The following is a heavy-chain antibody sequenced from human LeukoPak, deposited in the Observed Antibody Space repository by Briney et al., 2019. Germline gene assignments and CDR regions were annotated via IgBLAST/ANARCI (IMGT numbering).Heavy chain of an antibody. J-gene: IGHJ4*02. CDR1: GGTFSSYA. V-gene: IGHV1-69*13. D-gene: IGHD3-22*01. CDR2: IIPIFGTA. Sequence: SVKVSCKASGGTFSSYAISWVRQAPGQGLEWMGGIIPIFGTANYAQKFQGRVTITADESTSTAYMELSSLRSEDTAVYYCARGLLPYYYDSSQGYYFDYWGQGTLVTVSS. CDR3: ARGLLPYYYDSSQGYYFDY.